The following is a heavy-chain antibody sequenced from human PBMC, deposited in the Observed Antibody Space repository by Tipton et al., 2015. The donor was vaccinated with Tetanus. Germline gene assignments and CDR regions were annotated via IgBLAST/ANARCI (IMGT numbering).Heavy chain of an antibody. J-gene: IGHJ6*02. D-gene: IGHD1-1*01. CDR3: VTVNFPNYYHYGMDV. CDR1: GASMSSSSYH. V-gene: IGHV4-39*07. Sequence: GLVKPSETLSLTCNVSGASMSSSSYHWTWIRQSPGKGLEWIGEINHSGYTSYNPSLRSRATISVDSSKNHLSLNLTTVTAADTAVYYCVTVNFPNYYHYGMDVWGQGTTVTVSS. CDR2: INHSGYT.